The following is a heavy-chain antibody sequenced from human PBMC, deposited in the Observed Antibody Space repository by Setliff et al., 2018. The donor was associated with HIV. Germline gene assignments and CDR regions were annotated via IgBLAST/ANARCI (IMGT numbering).Heavy chain of an antibody. J-gene: IGHJ6*03. Sequence: GGSLRLSCAASGLTLGDYGMVWVRQAPGKGLEWVSSISPSSVYLNYADSMKGRVTISRDNAKNSLYLQMNSLRSDDTAMYYCARIGPDYDILTGYRDYYYMDVWGKGTTVTVSS. CDR3: ARIGPDYDILTGYRDYYYMDV. D-gene: IGHD3-9*01. CDR1: GLTLGDYG. V-gene: IGHV3-21*04. CDR2: ISPSSVYL.